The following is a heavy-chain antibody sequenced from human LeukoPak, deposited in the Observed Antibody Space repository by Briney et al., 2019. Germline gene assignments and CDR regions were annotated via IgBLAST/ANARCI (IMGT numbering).Heavy chain of an antibody. D-gene: IGHD3-3*01. V-gene: IGHV1-2*02. CDR2: INPNSGGT. Sequence: GGSLRLSCAASGFTFRSYGMHWVRQAPGQGLEWMGWINPNSGGTNYAQKFQGRVTMTRDTSISTAYMELSRLRSDDTAVYYCARAGSYYDFWSGYYNRGNWFDPWGQGTLVTVSS. J-gene: IGHJ5*02. CDR1: GFTFRSYG. CDR3: ARAGSYYDFWSGYYNRGNWFDP.